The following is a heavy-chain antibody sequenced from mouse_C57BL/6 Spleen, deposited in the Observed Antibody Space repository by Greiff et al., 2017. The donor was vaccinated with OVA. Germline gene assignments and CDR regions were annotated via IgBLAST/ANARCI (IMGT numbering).Heavy chain of an antibody. CDR2: ILPGSGST. CDR1: GYTFTGYW. J-gene: IGHJ2*01. D-gene: IGHD1-1*01. V-gene: IGHV1-9*01. Sequence: VQLQQSGAELMKPGASVKLSCKASGYTFTGYWIEWVKQRPGHGLEWIGEILPGSGSTNYTDKFKGKDTFTADTSSNTAYMQLSSLTTEDSASYYCARRYYGSYYFDYWGQGTTLTVSS. CDR3: ARRYYGSYYFDY.